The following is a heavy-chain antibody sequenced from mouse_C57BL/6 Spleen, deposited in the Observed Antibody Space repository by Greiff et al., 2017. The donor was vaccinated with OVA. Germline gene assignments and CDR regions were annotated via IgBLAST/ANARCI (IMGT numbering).Heavy chain of an antibody. D-gene: IGHD1-1*01. CDR2: IDPENGDT. CDR3: TTDYGSSLGYFDV. Sequence: VQLKQSGAELVRPGASVKLSCTASGFNIKDDYMHWVQQRPEQGLEWIGWIDPENGDTEYASKFQGKATITADTSSNTAYLQLSSLTSEDTAVYYCTTDYGSSLGYFDVWGTGTTVTVSS. V-gene: IGHV14-4*01. J-gene: IGHJ1*03. CDR1: GFNIKDDY.